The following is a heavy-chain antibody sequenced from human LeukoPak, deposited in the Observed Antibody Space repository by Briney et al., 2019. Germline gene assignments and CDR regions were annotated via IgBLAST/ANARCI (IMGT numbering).Heavy chain of an antibody. CDR1: GYTFTSYY. D-gene: IGHD3-16*02. CDR3: ASLYYDYVWGSYRYEDAFGI. V-gene: IGHV1-46*01. J-gene: IGHJ3*02. CDR2: INPSGGST. Sequence: ASVKVSCKASGYTFTSYYMHWVRQAPGQGLEWMGIINPSGGSTSYAQKFQGRVTMTRDTPTSTVYMELSSLRSEDTAAYYCASLYYDYVWGSYRYEDAFGIWGQGTMVTVSS.